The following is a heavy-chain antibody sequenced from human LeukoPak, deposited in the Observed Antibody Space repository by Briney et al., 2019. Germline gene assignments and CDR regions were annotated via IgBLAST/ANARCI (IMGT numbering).Heavy chain of an antibody. CDR3: ARGVTRGYYDSSGYWPYYYYGMDV. CDR2: INHSGST. V-gene: IGHV4-34*01. CDR1: GGSFSGYY. J-gene: IGHJ6*02. D-gene: IGHD3-22*01. Sequence: SETLSLTCAVYGGSFSGYYWSWIRQPPGKGLEWIGEINHSGSTNYNPSLKSRVTISVDTSKNQFSLKLSSVTAADTAVYYCARGVTRGYYDSSGYWPYYYYGMDVWGQGTTVTVSS.